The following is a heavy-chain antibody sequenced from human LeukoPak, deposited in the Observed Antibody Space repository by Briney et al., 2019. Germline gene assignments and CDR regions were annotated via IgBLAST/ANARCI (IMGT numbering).Heavy chain of an antibody. V-gene: IGHV3-33*03. D-gene: IGHD3-22*01. Sequence: GRSLRLSCAASGFTFSSYGMHWVRQAPGKGLEWVAVIWYDGSNEYYADSVKGRFTISRDNSKDTVYLQMNSLRAEDTAVYYCARWYNYDRSGSPDYWGQGTLVTVSS. CDR3: ARWYNYDRSGSPDY. CDR1: GFTFSSYG. J-gene: IGHJ4*02. CDR2: IWYDGSNE.